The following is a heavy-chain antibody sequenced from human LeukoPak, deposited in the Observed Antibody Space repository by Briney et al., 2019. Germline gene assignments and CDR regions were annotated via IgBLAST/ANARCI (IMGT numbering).Heavy chain of an antibody. CDR2: ISGRGGDT. J-gene: IGHJ4*01. Sequence: GGSLRLSCAASGFTFSSYAMSWVRQAPGKGLEWVSGISGRGGDTYYADSVKGRFTISRDNSKNTLYLQMNSLRAEDTALYYCATYGSSGFYFYTHGYWGQGTLVTVSS. D-gene: IGHD3-22*01. CDR1: GFTFSSYA. CDR3: ATYGSSGFYFYTHGY. V-gene: IGHV3-23*01.